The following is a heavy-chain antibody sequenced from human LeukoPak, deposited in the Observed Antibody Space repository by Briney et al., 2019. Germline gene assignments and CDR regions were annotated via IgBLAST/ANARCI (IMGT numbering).Heavy chain of an antibody. CDR3: AKGYWSSSSCYSYAFDI. D-gene: IGHD2-2*01. V-gene: IGHV3-21*04. CDR1: GFTFSSYS. J-gene: IGHJ3*02. CDR2: ISSSSSYI. Sequence: GGSLRLSCAASGFTFSSYSMNWVRQAPGKGLEWVSSISSSSSYIYYADSVKGRFTISRDNAKNSLYLQMNSLRAEDTAVYYCAKGYWSSSSCYSYAFDIWGQGTVVTVSS.